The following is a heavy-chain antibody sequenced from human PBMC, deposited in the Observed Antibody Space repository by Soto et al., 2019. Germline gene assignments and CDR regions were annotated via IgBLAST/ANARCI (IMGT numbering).Heavy chain of an antibody. Sequence: QVQLQESGPGLVKPSETLSLTCTVSGGSISSYYWSWIRQPPGKGLEWIGFIYYSGSTNYNPSLKSRFTTSVDTSKNQFSLKLSSVTAADTAVYYCARLCGDAFDFWGQGTMVTVSS. CDR3: ARLCGDAFDF. J-gene: IGHJ3*01. CDR2: IYYSGST. D-gene: IGHD2-21*01. CDR1: GGSISSYY. V-gene: IGHV4-59*01.